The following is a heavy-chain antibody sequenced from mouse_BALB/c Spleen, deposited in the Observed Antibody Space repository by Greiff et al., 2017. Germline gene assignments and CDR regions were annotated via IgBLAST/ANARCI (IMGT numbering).Heavy chain of an antibody. CDR2: INPYNDGT. V-gene: IGHV1-14*01. D-gene: IGHD2-13*01. CDR1: GYTFTSYV. CDR3: ALIYYGGGGAFDY. J-gene: IGHJ3*01. Sequence: VQLQQSGPELVKPGASVKMSCKASGYTFTSYVMHWVKQKPGQGLEWIGYINPYNDGTKYNEKFKGKATLTSDKSSSTAYMELSSLTSEDSAVYYCALIYYGGGGAFDYWGQGTLVTGSA.